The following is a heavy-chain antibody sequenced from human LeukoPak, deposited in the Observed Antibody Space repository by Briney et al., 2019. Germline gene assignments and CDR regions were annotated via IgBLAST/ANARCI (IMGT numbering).Heavy chain of an antibody. D-gene: IGHD2-2*01. Sequence: PSETLSLTCTVSGGSISSSSYYWGWIRQPPGKGLEWIGSIYYSGSTYYNPSLKGRVTISVDTSKNQFSLKLSSVTAADTAVYYCASRGYCSSTSCYLPYGMDVWGQGTTVTVSS. CDR2: IYYSGST. V-gene: IGHV4-39*01. J-gene: IGHJ6*02. CDR1: GGSISSSSYY. CDR3: ASRGYCSSTSCYLPYGMDV.